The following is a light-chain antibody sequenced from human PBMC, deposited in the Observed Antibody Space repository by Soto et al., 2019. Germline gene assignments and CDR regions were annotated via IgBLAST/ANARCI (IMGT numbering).Light chain of an antibody. CDR1: QSLLHRNGYTY. Sequence: DIVMTQSPRSLPVTPGEPASISCRSSQSLLHRNGYTYLDWYVQKPGQSPQVLIYLSSLRASGVPDRFSGSGSGTDFTLKISRVEAEDVGVYYCMQALHAPLTFGGGTKMEIK. CDR3: MQALHAPLT. J-gene: IGKJ4*01. V-gene: IGKV2-28*01. CDR2: LSS.